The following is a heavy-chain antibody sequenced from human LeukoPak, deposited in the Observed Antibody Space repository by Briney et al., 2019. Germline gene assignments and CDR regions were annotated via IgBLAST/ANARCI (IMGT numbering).Heavy chain of an antibody. V-gene: IGHV4-38-2*01. CDR3: AGSEYCSSTSCPFDY. Sequence: ASETLSLTCAVSGYSISSGYYWGWIRQPPGKGLEWIGSIYHSGSTYYNPSLKSRVTISVDTSKNQSSPKLSSVTAADTAVYYCAGSEYCSSTSCPFDYWGQGTLVTVSS. CDR1: GYSISSGYY. CDR2: IYHSGST. D-gene: IGHD2-2*01. J-gene: IGHJ4*02.